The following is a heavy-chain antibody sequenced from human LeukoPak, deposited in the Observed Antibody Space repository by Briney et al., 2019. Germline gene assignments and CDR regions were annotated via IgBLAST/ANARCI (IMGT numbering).Heavy chain of an antibody. CDR1: GYTFTSYG. CDR3: ARDRAMPPLRFLEWFGFDP. Sequence: ASVKVSCKASGYTFTSYGISWVRQAPGQGLEWMGWISAYNGNTNYAQKLQGRVTMTTDTSTSTAYMELRSLRSDDTAVYYCARDRAMPPLRFLEWFGFDPWGQGTLVTVSS. CDR2: ISAYNGNT. D-gene: IGHD3-3*01. J-gene: IGHJ5*02. V-gene: IGHV1-18*01.